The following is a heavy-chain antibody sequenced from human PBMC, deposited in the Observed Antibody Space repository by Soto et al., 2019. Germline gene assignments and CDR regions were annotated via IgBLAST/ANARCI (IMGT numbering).Heavy chain of an antibody. CDR3: FRGGVTSRTFDY. CDR1: GYIIKNYW. Sequence: GESLKISCKASGYIIKNYWIGWVRQMPGQGLEWMGIIFPDDSDTRYSPSFQGHVTISVDKSISTSYVQWSSLKASDSAIYYCFRGGVTSRTFDYWGQGTLVTVSS. J-gene: IGHJ4*02. D-gene: IGHD3-16*01. CDR2: IFPDDSDT. V-gene: IGHV5-51*01.